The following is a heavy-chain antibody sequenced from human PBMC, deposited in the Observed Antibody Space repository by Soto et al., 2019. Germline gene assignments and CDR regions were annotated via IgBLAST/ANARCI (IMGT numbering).Heavy chain of an antibody. CDR2: IGSSSSYI. CDR3: ARAALIPLSMDX. J-gene: IGHJ6*02. CDR1: GFTFSSYS. V-gene: IGHV3-21*01. D-gene: IGHD2-8*01. Sequence: GGSLRLSCAASGFTFSSYSMNWVRQAPGKGLEWVSSIGSSSSYIYYADSVKGRLTISRDNAKNSLYLQMNSMRAEDTAVYYCARAALIPLSMDXWGQGTTVTVS.